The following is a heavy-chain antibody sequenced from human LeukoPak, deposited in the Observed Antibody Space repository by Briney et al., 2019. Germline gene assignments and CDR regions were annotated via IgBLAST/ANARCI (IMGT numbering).Heavy chain of an antibody. CDR2: ISSSSSYI. Sequence: GGSLRLSCAASGFTFSSYSMNWVRQAPGKGLEWVSSISSSSSYIYYADSVKGRFTISRDNAKNSLYLQMNSLRAEDTAVYYCARYLITMVRGPAPGFDYWGQGTLVTVSS. CDR1: GFTFSSYS. J-gene: IGHJ4*02. CDR3: ARYLITMVRGPAPGFDY. V-gene: IGHV3-21*01. D-gene: IGHD3-10*01.